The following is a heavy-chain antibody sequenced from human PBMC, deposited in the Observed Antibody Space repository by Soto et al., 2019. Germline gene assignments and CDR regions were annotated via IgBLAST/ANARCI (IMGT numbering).Heavy chain of an antibody. J-gene: IGHJ4*02. D-gene: IGHD3-22*01. V-gene: IGHV1-69*01. Sequence: QVQLVQSGAEVKKPGSSVMVSCKASGGTFSSYAISWVRQAPGQGLEWMGGIIPIFGTANYAQKFQGRVTITADESTSTAYMELSSLRSEDTAVYYCARDSSDSSGYYDGYWGQGTLVTVSS. CDR2: IIPIFGTA. CDR1: GGTFSSYA. CDR3: ARDSSDSSGYYDGY.